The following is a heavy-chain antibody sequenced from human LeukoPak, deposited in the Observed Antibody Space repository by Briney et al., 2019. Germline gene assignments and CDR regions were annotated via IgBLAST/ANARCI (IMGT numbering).Heavy chain of an antibody. D-gene: IGHD3-10*01. CDR2: ISSSSSYI. CDR3: ARGRGVGY. Sequence: SGGSLRLSCAASGFTFSSYSMNWVRQAPGKGLEWVSSISSSSSYIYYADSVKGRFTISRDNAENSLFLQMNSLRAEDTAVYYCARGRGVGYWGQGTLVTVSS. CDR1: GFTFSSYS. J-gene: IGHJ4*02. V-gene: IGHV3-21*01.